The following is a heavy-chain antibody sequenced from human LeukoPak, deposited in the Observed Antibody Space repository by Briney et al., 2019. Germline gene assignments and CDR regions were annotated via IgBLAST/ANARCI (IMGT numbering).Heavy chain of an antibody. J-gene: IGHJ5*02. CDR2: INHSGST. Sequence: SETLSLTCAVYGGSFSGYYWSWIRQPPGKGLEWIGEINHSGSTNYNPSLKSRVTISVDTSKNQFSLKLSSVTAADTAVYYCARGRYCSGGSCYYIWFDPWGQGTLVTVSS. CDR3: ARGRYCSGGSCYYIWFDP. V-gene: IGHV4-34*01. CDR1: GGSFSGYY. D-gene: IGHD2-15*01.